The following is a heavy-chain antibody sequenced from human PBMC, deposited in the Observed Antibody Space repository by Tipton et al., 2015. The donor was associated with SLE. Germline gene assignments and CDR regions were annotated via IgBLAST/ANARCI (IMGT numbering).Heavy chain of an antibody. CDR3: ARDIGNMMVQGVIDDAFDV. D-gene: IGHD3-10*01. CDR1: GFTFSDYF. V-gene: IGHV3-11*04. J-gene: IGHJ3*01. Sequence: SLRLSCAASGFTFSDYFMTWIRQAPGKGLEWFSYISSSGSSVSYADSVRGRFTISRDNAKSSLYLQMNSLRAEDTAVYYCARDIGNMMVQGVIDDAFDVWGQGILVTVSS. CDR2: ISSSGSSV.